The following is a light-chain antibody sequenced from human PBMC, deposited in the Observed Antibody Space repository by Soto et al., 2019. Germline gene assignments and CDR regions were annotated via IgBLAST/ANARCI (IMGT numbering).Light chain of an antibody. V-gene: IGLV1-51*01. CDR3: GTCDTSLSAVV. Sequence: QSVLTQPPSVSAAPGQKVTISCSGASSNIGKNYVSWYQQLPGAAPKLVIFDTNKRPSGIPDRFSGSKSGTSAALDITALQTGDEADYYCGTCDTSLSAVVFGGGTKLTVL. J-gene: IGLJ2*01. CDR1: SSNIGKNY. CDR2: DTN.